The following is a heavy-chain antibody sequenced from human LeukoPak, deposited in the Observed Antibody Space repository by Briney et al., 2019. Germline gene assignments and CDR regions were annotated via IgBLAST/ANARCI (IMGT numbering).Heavy chain of an antibody. CDR1: GFTFSTYW. Sequence: PGGSLRLSCAASGFTFSTYWIHWVRQAPGKGLMWVSRINTDGSTTSYADSVKGRFTISRDNAKSTLYLQMNSLGADDTAVYYCVRDMHGPHDYWGQGTLVTVSA. CDR3: VRDMHGPHDY. V-gene: IGHV3-74*01. CDR2: INTDGSTT. D-gene: IGHD2-2*01. J-gene: IGHJ4*02.